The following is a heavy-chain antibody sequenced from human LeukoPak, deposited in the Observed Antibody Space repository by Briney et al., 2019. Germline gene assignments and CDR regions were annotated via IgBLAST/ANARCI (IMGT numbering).Heavy chain of an antibody. CDR2: IIPIFGTA. CDR1: GYTFTGYY. J-gene: IGHJ4*02. D-gene: IGHD6-19*01. Sequence: SVKVSCKASGYTFTGYYMHWVRQAPGQGLEWMGGIIPIFGTANYAQKFQGRVTITADESTSTAYMELSSLRSEDTAVYYCASGRAGIAVAPHDYWGQGTLVTVSS. V-gene: IGHV1-69*13. CDR3: ASGRAGIAVAPHDY.